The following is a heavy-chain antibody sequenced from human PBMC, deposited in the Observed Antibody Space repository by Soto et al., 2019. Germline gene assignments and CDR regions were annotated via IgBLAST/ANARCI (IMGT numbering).Heavy chain of an antibody. D-gene: IGHD6-13*01. CDR3: ATRDSGRLY. CDR2: SHQSGNT. J-gene: IGHJ4*02. CDR1: GVSISSHDW. Sequence: QVQLQESGPGLMKPSGTLSLTCAVSGVSISSHDWWTWVRQPPGKGLEWIGESHQSGNTNYNSSLESRVTISVDKSRNQLSLKLTSVTVADTAVYYRATRDSGRLYWGQGTLVTVSS. V-gene: IGHV4-4*02.